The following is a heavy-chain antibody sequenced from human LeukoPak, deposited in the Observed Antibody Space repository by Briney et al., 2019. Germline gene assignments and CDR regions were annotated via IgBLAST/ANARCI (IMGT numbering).Heavy chain of an antibody. CDR3: ARIDGPTVFTYYMDL. CDR1: GFSFNRRG. D-gene: IGHD3-16*01. V-gene: IGHV3-48*04. CDR2: ISPRSETI. J-gene: IGHJ6*03. Sequence: GESLRFSCATSGFSFNRRGMNWVRQPPGKGLEWVSYISPRSETIFYAESVQGRFAVSRDDAKGSLYLQMHTLRVEDTAVYYCARIDGPTVFTYYMDLWGKGTTVTVAS.